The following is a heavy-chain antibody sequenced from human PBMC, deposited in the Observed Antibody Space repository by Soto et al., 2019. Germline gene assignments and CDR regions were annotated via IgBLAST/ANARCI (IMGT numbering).Heavy chain of an antibody. CDR3: ARERVYSGSYYRYYYYGMDV. Sequence: PGGSLRLSCAASGFTFSSYSMNWVRQAPGNGLEWVSYISSSSSTIYYADSVKGRFTISRDNAKNSLYLQMNSLRDEDTAVYYCARERVYSGSYYRYYYYGMDVWGQGTTVTVSS. J-gene: IGHJ6*02. CDR2: ISSSSSTI. D-gene: IGHD1-26*01. V-gene: IGHV3-48*02. CDR1: GFTFSSYS.